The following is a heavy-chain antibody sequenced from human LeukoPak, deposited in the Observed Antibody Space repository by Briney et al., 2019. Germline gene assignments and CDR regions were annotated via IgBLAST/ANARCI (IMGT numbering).Heavy chain of an antibody. CDR3: ARDRPRKRWLQSLDY. V-gene: IGHV3-66*01. D-gene: IGHD5-24*01. CDR1: GFTVSSNY. J-gene: IGHJ4*02. CDR2: IYSGGST. Sequence: PGGSLRLSCAASGFTVSSNYMSWVRQAPGKGLEWVSVIYSGGSTYYADSVKGRFTISRDNSKNTLYLQMNSLRAEDTAVYYCARDRPRKRWLQSLDYWGQGALVTVSS.